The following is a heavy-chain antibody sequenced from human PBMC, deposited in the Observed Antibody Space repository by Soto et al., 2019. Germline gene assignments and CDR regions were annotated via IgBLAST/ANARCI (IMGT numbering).Heavy chain of an antibody. CDR1: GGSISFYN. Sequence: PSETLSLTCSVSGGSISFYNWNWIRQSPEKGLEWIGYVYHSGRTNCNPSLKSRVTISVDTSKNQFSLQLSAVTAADTAVYYCAKGDSTTHGDSFDIWGQGTMVTVSS. CDR2: VYHSGRT. J-gene: IGHJ3*02. D-gene: IGHD6-13*01. V-gene: IGHV4-59*01. CDR3: AKGDSTTHGDSFDI.